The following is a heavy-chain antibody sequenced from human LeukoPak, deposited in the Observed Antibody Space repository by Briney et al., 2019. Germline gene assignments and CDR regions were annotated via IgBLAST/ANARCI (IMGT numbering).Heavy chain of an antibody. J-gene: IGHJ4*02. CDR2: MNPNSGNT. CDR3: ARGVRSRDSSGYYYYYFDY. CDR1: GYTFTRYD. V-gene: IGHV1-8*01. Sequence: ASVKVSCKASGYTFTRYDINWVRQATGQGVEWMGWMNPNSGNTGYAQKFQGRVTMTSNTSISTAYMELSSLRSEDTAVYYCARGVRSRDSSGYYYYYFDYWGQGTLVTVSS. D-gene: IGHD3-22*01.